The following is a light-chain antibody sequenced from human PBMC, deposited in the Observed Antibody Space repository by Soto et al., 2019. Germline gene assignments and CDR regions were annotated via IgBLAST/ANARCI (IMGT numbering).Light chain of an antibody. J-gene: IGLJ1*01. CDR3: AAWDDSLNGYV. CDR1: SSNIGSNT. V-gene: IGLV1-44*01. CDR2: SNN. Sequence: QSVLTQPPSASGTPGQRVTISCSGSSSNIGSNTVNWYQQLPGTAPKLLIYSNNHRPSGVPDRFSGSKSGTSASLAISELQSEDEADYYCAAWDDSLNGYVFGTGTKLTVL.